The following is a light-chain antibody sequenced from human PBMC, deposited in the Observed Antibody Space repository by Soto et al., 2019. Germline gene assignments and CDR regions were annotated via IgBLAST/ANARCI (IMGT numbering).Light chain of an antibody. Sequence: DIHMTQSPSTLSASVGDRVTITCRASQSITMWLAWYQQKPGKAPNLLIYKTSSLESGVPSRFSGSGSATAFTLTISSLQPDDFATYYCQHCTDYSWTFGQGTKVEVK. J-gene: IGKJ1*01. CDR3: QHCTDYSWT. CDR1: QSITMW. V-gene: IGKV1-5*03. CDR2: KTS.